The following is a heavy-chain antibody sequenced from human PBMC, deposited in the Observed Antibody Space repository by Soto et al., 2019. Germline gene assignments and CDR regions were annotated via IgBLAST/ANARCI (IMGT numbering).Heavy chain of an antibody. CDR2: IYYSGST. V-gene: IGHV4-59*08. CDR1: GGSMNNNF. CDR3: ARHPSDFWFDP. J-gene: IGHJ5*02. D-gene: IGHD2-21*02. Sequence: SETLSLTCTGSGGSMNNNFWTWIRQTPGKGLEWIGYIYYSGSTNYNPSLKSRVTVSVDKSKNQFSLKLSSVTAADTAVYYCARHPSDFWFDPWGQGTLVTVSS.